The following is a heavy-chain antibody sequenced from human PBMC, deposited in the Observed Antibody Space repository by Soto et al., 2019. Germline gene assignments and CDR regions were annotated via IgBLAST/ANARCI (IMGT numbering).Heavy chain of an antibody. J-gene: IGHJ4*02. CDR2: IYYSGST. CDR3: ARNYDYVWGSYRFEYYFDY. Sequence: PSETLSLTCTVSGGSISSYYWSWIRQPPGKGLEWIGYIYYSGSTNYNPSLKSRVTISVDTSKNQFSLKLSSVTAADTAVYYCARNYDYVWGSYRFEYYFDYWGQGTLVTVSS. CDR1: GGSISSYY. D-gene: IGHD3-16*02. V-gene: IGHV4-59*08.